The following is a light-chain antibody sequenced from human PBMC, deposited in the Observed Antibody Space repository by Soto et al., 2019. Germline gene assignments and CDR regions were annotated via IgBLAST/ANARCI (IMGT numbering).Light chain of an antibody. J-gene: IGLJ3*02. Sequence: QSVLTQPASVSGSPGQSITISCTGTSSDVGGYNYVSWYQQHPGQVPKLTIYEVRNRPSGVSNRFSGSKSGNTASLTISGLQAEDEADYYCSSYTNSDTWVFGGGTKLTVL. CDR3: SSYTNSDTWV. CDR1: SSDVGGYNY. CDR2: EVR. V-gene: IGLV2-14*01.